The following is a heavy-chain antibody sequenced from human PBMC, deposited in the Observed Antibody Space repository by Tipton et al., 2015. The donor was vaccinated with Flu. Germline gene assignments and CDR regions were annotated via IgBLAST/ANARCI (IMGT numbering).Heavy chain of an antibody. CDR1: GYSISSGYY. V-gene: IGHV4-38-2*02. Sequence: TLSLTCAVSGYSISSGYYWGWIRQPPGKGLEWIGSIYHSGSTYYNPSLKSRVTISVDTSKNQFSLQLNSVTPEDTAVYYCARDQSSGWYKNWFDPWGQGTLVTVSS. D-gene: IGHD6-19*01. CDR2: IYHSGST. CDR3: ARDQSSGWYKNWFDP. J-gene: IGHJ5*02.